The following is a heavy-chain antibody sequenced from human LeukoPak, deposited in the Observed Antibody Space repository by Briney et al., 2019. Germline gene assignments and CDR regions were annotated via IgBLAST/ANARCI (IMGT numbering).Heavy chain of an antibody. D-gene: IGHD6-13*01. CDR3: ARPRIAATFAAFDI. CDR1: GGSISSYY. V-gene: IGHV4-59*08. Sequence: SETLSLTCTVSGGSISSYYWSWIRQPPGKGLEWIAYIYYTGSTNYNPSLKSRVTISVDTSKNQFSLKLSSVTAADTAVYYCARPRIAATFAAFDIWGQGTMVTVSS. J-gene: IGHJ3*02. CDR2: IYYTGST.